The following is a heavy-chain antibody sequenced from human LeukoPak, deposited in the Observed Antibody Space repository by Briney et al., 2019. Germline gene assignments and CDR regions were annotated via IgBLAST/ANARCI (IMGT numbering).Heavy chain of an antibody. V-gene: IGHV3-21*01. D-gene: IGHD3-10*01. CDR2: ISSSSSYI. CDR3: ARVPPGY. Sequence: GALRLSCAASGLTFSSYAMSWVRRAPGKGLEWVSSISSSSSYIYYADSVKGRFTISRDNAKNSLYLQMNSLRAEDTAVYYCARVPPGYWGQGTLVTVSS. CDR1: GLTFSSYA. J-gene: IGHJ4*02.